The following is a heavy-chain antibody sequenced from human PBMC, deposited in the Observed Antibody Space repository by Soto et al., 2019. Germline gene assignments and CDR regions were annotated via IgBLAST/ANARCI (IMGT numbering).Heavy chain of an antibody. V-gene: IGHV3-48*02. J-gene: IGHJ4*02. CDR3: ARALAETSDYGDYVDY. CDR1: GFTFSSYS. Sequence: GGSLRLSCAASGFTFSSYSMNWVRQAPGKWLEWVSYISSSSSTIYYADSVKGRFTISRDNAKNSLYLQMNSLRDEDTAVYYCARALAETSDYGDYVDYWGQGTLVTVSS. CDR2: ISSSSSTI. D-gene: IGHD4-17*01.